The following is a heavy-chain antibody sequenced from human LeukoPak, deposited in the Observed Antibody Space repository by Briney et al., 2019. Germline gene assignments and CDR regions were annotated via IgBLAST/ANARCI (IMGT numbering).Heavy chain of an antibody. CDR1: GYTFTSYG. V-gene: IGHV1-18*04. CDR3: ARVGAAVLDYYYGMDV. CDR2: ISAYNGNT. Sequence: ASVKVSCKASGYTFTSYGISWVGQAPGQGLEWMGWISAYNGNTNYAQKLQGRVTMTTDTSTSTAYMELRSLRSDDTAVYYCARVGAAVLDYYYGMDVWGKGTTITVSS. J-gene: IGHJ6*04. D-gene: IGHD6-13*01.